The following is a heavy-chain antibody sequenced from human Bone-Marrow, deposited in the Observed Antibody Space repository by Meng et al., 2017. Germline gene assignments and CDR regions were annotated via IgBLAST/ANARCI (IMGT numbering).Heavy chain of an antibody. J-gene: IGHJ4*02. CDR1: GGSISSYY. V-gene: IGHV4-59*01. D-gene: IGHD3-22*01. Sequence: VARQESGQGPVKPSEPLSPTCTVSGGSISSYYWSWIRQPPGKGLEWIGYIYYSGSTNYNPSLKSRVTISVDTSKNQFSLKLSSVTAADTAVYYCARFGGHYYDSSGYYKHYWGQGTLVTVSS. CDR3: ARFGGHYYDSSGYYKHY. CDR2: IYYSGST.